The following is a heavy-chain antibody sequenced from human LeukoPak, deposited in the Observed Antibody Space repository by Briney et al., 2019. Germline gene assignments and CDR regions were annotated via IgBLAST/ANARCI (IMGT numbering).Heavy chain of an antibody. CDR2: IYTSGST. D-gene: IGHD2-2*01. J-gene: IGHJ6*03. CDR1: GGSISSGSYY. Sequence: SQTLSLTCTVSGGSISSGSYYWSWIRQPAGKGLEWIGRIYTSGSTNYNPSLKSRVTISVDTSKNQFSLKLSSVTAADTAVYYCARDIVVVPAAYYYYYMDVWGKGTTVTVSS. CDR3: ARDIVVVPAAYYYYYMDV. V-gene: IGHV4-61*02.